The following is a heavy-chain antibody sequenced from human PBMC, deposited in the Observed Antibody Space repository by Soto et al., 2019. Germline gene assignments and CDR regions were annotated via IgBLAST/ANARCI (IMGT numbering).Heavy chain of an antibody. CDR1: GGTFSSYA. J-gene: IGHJ4*02. D-gene: IGHD1-7*01. CDR3: ARAGTTWARAPVDY. V-gene: IGHV1-69*01. CDR2: IIPIFGTA. Sequence: QVQLVQSGAEVKKPGSSVKVSCKASGGTFSSYAISWVRQAPGQGLEWMGGIIPIFGTANYAQKFQGRVTITADESTSTAYMELSSLRSEDTAVYYCARAGTTWARAPVDYWGQGTLVTVSS.